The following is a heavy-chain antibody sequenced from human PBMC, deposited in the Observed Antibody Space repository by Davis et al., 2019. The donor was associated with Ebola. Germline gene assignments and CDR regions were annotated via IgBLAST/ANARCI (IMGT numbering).Heavy chain of an antibody. D-gene: IGHD2-2*01. CDR2: ISAYNGNT. J-gene: IGHJ6*03. Sequence: ASVKVSCKASGYTFNRFGISWVRQAPGQGLEWMGWISAYNGNTNYAQSFQGRVTITADESTSTAYMELSSLRSEDTAVYYCARHPPRYCSSTSCYREGYYYYYYMDVWGKGTTVTVSS. V-gene: IGHV1-18*01. CDR1: GYTFNRFG. CDR3: ARHPPRYCSSTSCYREGYYYYYYMDV.